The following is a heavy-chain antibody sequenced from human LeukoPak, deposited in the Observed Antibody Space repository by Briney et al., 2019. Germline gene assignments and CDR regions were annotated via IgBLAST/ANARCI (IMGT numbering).Heavy chain of an antibody. J-gene: IGHJ6*03. D-gene: IGHD6-6*01. CDR2: VIPIFGTA. Sequence: GSSVYVSCKASGGTFSNYAISWVRQAPGQGLEWMGAVIPIFGTANYAQKFQGRVTITTDESTSTAYMELSSLRSEDTAVYYCAFSMAAFYYYYYYMDVWGKGTTVTVSS. CDR3: AFSMAAFYYYYYYMDV. V-gene: IGHV1-69*05. CDR1: GGTFSNYA.